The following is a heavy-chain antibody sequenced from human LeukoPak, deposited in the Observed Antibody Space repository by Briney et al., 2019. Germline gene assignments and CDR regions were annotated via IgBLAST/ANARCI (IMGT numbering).Heavy chain of an antibody. CDR1: GGSISSGDYS. CDR2: ISHNGNT. D-gene: IGHD3-3*01. V-gene: IGHV4-30-2*01. Sequence: SQTLSLTCAVSGGSISSGDYSWSWIRQPPGKGLEWIGYISHNGNTFYTPALQSRVSISIDTSKSHFSLNLTSVTAADTAVYYCARGGFLELDFWGQGALVTVSS. J-gene: IGHJ4*02. CDR3: ARGGFLELDF.